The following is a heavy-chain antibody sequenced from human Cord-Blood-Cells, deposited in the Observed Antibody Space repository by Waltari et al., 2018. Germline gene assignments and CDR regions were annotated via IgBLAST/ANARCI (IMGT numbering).Heavy chain of an antibody. Sequence: QAPLAQPGAEAKNPGASVNVSCKAAGYTFTRHGISWVRQAPGQGLEWVGWISAYNGNTNYAQKLQGRVTMTTDTATSTAYMELRSLRSDDTAVYYCAREPDYAQWGQGTLVTVSS. CDR2: ISAYNGNT. CDR3: AREPDYAQ. CDR1: GYTFTRHG. D-gene: IGHD2-2*01. J-gene: IGHJ4*02. V-gene: IGHV1-18*01.